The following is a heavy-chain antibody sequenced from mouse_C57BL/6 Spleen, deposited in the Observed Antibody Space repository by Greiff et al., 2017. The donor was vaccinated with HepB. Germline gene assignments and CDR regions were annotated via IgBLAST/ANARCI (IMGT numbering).Heavy chain of an antibody. CDR3: ARPVVGDWYFDV. CDR2: ISYDGSN. Sequence: EVKLEESGPGLVKPSQSLSLTCSVTGYSITSGYYWNWIRQFPGNKLEWMGYISYDGSNNYNPSLKNRISITRDTSKNQFFLKLNSVTTEDTATYYCARPVVGDWYFDVWGTGTTVTVSS. D-gene: IGHD1-1*01. V-gene: IGHV3-6*01. CDR1: GYSITSGYY. J-gene: IGHJ1*03.